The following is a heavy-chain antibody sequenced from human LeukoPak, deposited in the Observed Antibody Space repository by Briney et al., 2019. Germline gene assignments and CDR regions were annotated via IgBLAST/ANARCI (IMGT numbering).Heavy chain of an antibody. CDR3: ARDPYSGSYGNYYYYFMDV. D-gene: IGHD1-26*01. CDR2: IYSGGST. J-gene: IGHJ6*03. CDR1: GFTVSSNY. Sequence: GGSLRLSCAASGFTVSSNYMSWVRQAPGKGLEWVSVIYSGGSTYYADSVKGRFTISRDNAKNSLYLQMNSLRAEDTAVYYCARDPYSGSYGNYYYYFMDVWGKGTTVTISS. V-gene: IGHV3-53*01.